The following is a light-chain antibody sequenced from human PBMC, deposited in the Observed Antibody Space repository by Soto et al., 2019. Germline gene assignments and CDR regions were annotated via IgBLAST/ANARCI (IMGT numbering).Light chain of an antibody. CDR2: EGS. V-gene: IGLV2-23*01. Sequence: QSVLTQPASVSGSPGQSITISCTGTSSDVGSYNLVSWYQQHPGKAPKLIIYEGSKRPSGVSNRFSGSKSGNTASLTISGLQAEDEADCFCCSYAGSSAPYVFGTGTKVTVL. CDR3: CSYAGSSAPYV. CDR1: SSDVGSYNL. J-gene: IGLJ1*01.